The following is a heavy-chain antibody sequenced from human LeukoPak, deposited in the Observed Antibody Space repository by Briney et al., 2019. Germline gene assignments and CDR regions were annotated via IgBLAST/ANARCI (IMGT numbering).Heavy chain of an antibody. V-gene: IGHV1-24*01. Sequence: ASVKVSCKVSGYTLTELAIHWVRQAPGKGLEWMGGFDPEDVETIYVQKFQGRVTMTEDTYTDTAYMELSSLRSEDTAVYYCATYSGYAAYWGQGTLVSVSS. CDR1: GYTLTELA. CDR3: ATYSGYAAY. CDR2: FDPEDVET. D-gene: IGHD5-12*01. J-gene: IGHJ4*02.